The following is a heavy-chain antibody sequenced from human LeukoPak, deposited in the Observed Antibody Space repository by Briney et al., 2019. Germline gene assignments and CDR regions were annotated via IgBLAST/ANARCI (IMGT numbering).Heavy chain of an antibody. V-gene: IGHV3-23*01. CDR1: GFTFSSYV. Sequence: GGSLRLSCAASGFTFSSYVMTWVRQAPGKGLEWVSGITGSGGITYYADSVKGRFTISRDNSKNTVYLQMNGLRAEDTAIYYCAKDFQGQIPDAFDIWGQGTMVTVFS. CDR2: ITGSGGIT. J-gene: IGHJ3*02. D-gene: IGHD2-21*01. CDR3: AKDFQGQIPDAFDI.